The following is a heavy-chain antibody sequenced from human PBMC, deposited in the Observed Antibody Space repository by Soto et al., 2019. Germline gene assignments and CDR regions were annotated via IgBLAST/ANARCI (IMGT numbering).Heavy chain of an antibody. J-gene: IGHJ6*03. Sequence: GGSLRLSCAASGFTFSSYGMHWVRQAPGKGLEWVAVISYDGSNKYYADSVKGRFTISRDNSKNTLYLQMNSLRAEDTAVYYCAKGVYSPSYYYMDVWGKGTTVTVSS. V-gene: IGHV3-30*18. CDR1: GFTFSSYG. CDR2: ISYDGSNK. CDR3: AKGVYSPSYYYMDV. D-gene: IGHD4-4*01.